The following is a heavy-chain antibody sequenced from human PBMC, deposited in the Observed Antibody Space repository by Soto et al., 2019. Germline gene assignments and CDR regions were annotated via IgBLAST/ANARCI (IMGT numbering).Heavy chain of an antibody. CDR1: GFTFTNAW. J-gene: IGHJ3*02. CDR2: IKSKSDGGTI. Sequence: GGSLRLSCAASGFTFTNAWMTWVRQGPGKGLEWVGRIKSKSDGGTIDYAAPVKGRFTISRDDSKNTLYLQMNSLKTEDTAVYYCTTGPKLRPLAAFDIWGQGTVVTGSS. V-gene: IGHV3-15*01. CDR3: TTGPKLRPLAAFDI.